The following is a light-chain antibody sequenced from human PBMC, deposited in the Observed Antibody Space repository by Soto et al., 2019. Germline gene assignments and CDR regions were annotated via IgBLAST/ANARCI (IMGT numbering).Light chain of an antibody. CDR3: TSYASTSTHVV. V-gene: IGLV2-14*01. Sequence: QSALPLPASVSGSPGPWITLSCTGTSSDFGGYDFVSWYQRYPGKAPKLIIYDVNNRPSGVSNRFSGSKSGNTASLTISGLQAEDEADYYCTSYASTSTHVVFGGGTKVTVL. J-gene: IGLJ2*01. CDR2: DVN. CDR1: SSDFGGYDF.